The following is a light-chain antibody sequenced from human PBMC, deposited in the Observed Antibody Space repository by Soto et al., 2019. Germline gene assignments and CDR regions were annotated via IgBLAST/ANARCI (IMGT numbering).Light chain of an antibody. CDR3: SSYTTAFFYV. CDR1: SSDIGAFNY. J-gene: IGLJ1*01. Sequence: QCALPQPASLSWSPGQSITIACTVSSSDIGAFNYVAWYQQHPGKAPKLIIHGVTNRPSGVSSRFSGSKSDYTASLTISGLQAEDEADYYCSSYTTAFFYVFGTGTKV. V-gene: IGLV2-14*01. CDR2: GVT.